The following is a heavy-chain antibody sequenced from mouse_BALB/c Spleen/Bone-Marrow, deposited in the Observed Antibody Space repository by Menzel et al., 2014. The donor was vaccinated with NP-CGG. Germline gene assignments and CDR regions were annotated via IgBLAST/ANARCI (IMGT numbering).Heavy chain of an antibody. V-gene: IGHV1-14*01. J-gene: IGHJ4*01. CDR3: AREGGLRRGDYYAMDY. D-gene: IGHD2-4*01. Sequence: VQLKESGPELVKPGASVKMSCKASGYTFTAYVMHWVKQKPGQGLEWIGYINPYNDGTKYNEMFKGKATLTSDKSSSTAYMELSSLTSEDSAAYYCAREGGLRRGDYYAMDYWGQGTSVTVSS. CDR1: GYTFTAYV. CDR2: INPYNDGT.